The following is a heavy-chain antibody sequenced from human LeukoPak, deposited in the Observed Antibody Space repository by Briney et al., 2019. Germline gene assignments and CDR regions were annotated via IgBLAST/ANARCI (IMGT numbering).Heavy chain of an antibody. J-gene: IGHJ4*02. Sequence: ERSLRLSCAASGFTFSSYGMHWVRQALGKGLDWVAMIYYDGSNKYYADSVKGRFTISRDNSRNTVYLQMNSLRVEDTAVYFCVRMGGDNGGKTLENWGQGTLVIVSS. CDR3: VRMGGDNGGKTLEN. D-gene: IGHD4-23*01. CDR2: IYYDGSNK. CDR1: GFTFSSYG. V-gene: IGHV3-33*01.